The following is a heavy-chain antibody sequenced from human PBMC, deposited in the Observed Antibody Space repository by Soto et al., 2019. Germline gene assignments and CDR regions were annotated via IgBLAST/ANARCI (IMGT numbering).Heavy chain of an antibody. CDR2: ISYDGSNK. Sequence: QVQLVESGGGVVQPGRSLRLSCAASGFTFSSYGMHWVRQAPGKGLEWVAVISYDGSNKYYADSVKGRFTISRDNYKNTLYLQMNSLRAEDTAVYYCAKDQARAYGMDVWGQGTTVTVSS. V-gene: IGHV3-30*18. J-gene: IGHJ6*02. CDR3: AKDQARAYGMDV. D-gene: IGHD3-10*01. CDR1: GFTFSSYG.